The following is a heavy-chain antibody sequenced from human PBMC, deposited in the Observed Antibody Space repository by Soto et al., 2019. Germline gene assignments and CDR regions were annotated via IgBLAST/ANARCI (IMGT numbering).Heavy chain of an antibody. CDR1: GGSISSHY. D-gene: IGHD3-22*01. V-gene: IGHV4-59*11. Sequence: PSETLSLTCTASGGSISSHYWSWIRQPPGKGLEWIGYIHYSGSTSYNPSLKSRVTISIDTSKNQFSLNLSSVTAADTAVYYCATASYYDRSGYYFFDYWGQGTLVTVSS. CDR2: IHYSGST. CDR3: ATASYYDRSGYYFFDY. J-gene: IGHJ4*02.